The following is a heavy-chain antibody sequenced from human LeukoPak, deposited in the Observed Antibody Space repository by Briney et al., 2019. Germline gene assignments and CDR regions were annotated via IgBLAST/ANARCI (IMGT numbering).Heavy chain of an antibody. D-gene: IGHD4-17*01. CDR3: ARGKRGGTTVTTWFRGARMVNWFDP. V-gene: IGHV4-39*07. Sequence: SETLSLTCTVSGGSISSSSYYWGWIRQPPGKGLEWIGEINHSGSTNYNPSLKSRVTISVDTSKNQFSLKLSSVTAADTAVYYCARGKRGGTTVTTWFRGARMVNWFDPWGQGTLVTVSS. CDR1: GGSISSSSYY. J-gene: IGHJ5*02. CDR2: INHSGST.